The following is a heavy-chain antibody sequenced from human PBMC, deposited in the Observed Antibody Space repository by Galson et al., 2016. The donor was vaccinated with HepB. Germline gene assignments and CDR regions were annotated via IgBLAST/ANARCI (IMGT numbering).Heavy chain of an antibody. V-gene: IGHV2-70*01. Sequence: PALVKPTQTLTLTCTFSGFSLSASGMCVSWIRQPPGKALEWLAPIDWDDDKYYSTSLKTRLTISKDTAKNQVVLTMTNMDPVDTATYYCARTAVPLAARDYYMDVWGKGTTVTVSS. CDR3: ARTAVPLAARDYYMDV. D-gene: IGHD2/OR15-2a*01. CDR2: IDWDDDK. J-gene: IGHJ6*03. CDR1: GFSLSASGMC.